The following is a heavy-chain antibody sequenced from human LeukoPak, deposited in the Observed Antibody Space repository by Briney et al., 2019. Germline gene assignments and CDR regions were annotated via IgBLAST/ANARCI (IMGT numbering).Heavy chain of an antibody. CDR2: ISYDGSNK. D-gene: IGHD3-22*01. CDR1: GFTFSSYA. V-gene: IGHV3-30*04. Sequence: PGGSLRLSCAASGFTFSSYAMHWVRQAPGKGLEWVAVISYDGSNKYYADSVKGRFTISRDNSKNTLYLHMNSLRAEDTALYYCAKTAYDNSDWGQGTLVTVSS. CDR3: AKTAYDNSD. J-gene: IGHJ4*02.